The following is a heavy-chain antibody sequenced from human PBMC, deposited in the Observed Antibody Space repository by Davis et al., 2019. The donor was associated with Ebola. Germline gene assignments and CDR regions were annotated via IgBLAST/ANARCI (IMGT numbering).Heavy chain of an antibody. V-gene: IGHV4-34*01. CDR2: INHSGST. CDR1: GGSFSGYH. Sequence: MPSETLSLTCAVYGGSFSGYHWSWIRQPPGKGLEWIGEINHSGSTNYNPSLKSRVPISVDTSKNQFSLKLSSVTAADTAVYYCARGPQSGSSSWYLNYWGQGTLVTVSS. CDR3: ARGPQSGSSSWYLNY. J-gene: IGHJ4*02. D-gene: IGHD6-13*01.